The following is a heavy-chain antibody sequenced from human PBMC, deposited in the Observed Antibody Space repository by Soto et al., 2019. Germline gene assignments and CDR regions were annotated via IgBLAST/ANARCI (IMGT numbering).Heavy chain of an antibody. CDR1: GFTFSNAW. Sequence: EVQLVESGGGLVKPGGSLRLSCAASGFTFSNAWMSWVRQAPGKGLEWVGRIKSKTDGGTTDYAAPVKGRFTISRDDSKNTLYLQMNSLKTEDTAVYYCTTDRSDYGDYNWFDPWGQGTLVTVSS. V-gene: IGHV3-15*01. D-gene: IGHD4-17*01. J-gene: IGHJ5*02. CDR3: TTDRSDYGDYNWFDP. CDR2: IKSKTDGGTT.